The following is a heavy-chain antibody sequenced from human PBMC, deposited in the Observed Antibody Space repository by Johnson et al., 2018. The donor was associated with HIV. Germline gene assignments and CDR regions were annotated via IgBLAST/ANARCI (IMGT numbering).Heavy chain of an antibody. CDR3: ARDMGHRQLARDAFDI. J-gene: IGHJ3*02. CDR2: ISYDGSNK. D-gene: IGHD6-6*01. V-gene: IGHV3-30*04. Sequence: QMLLVESGGGVVQPGRSLRLSCTASGFTFSSYTIYWVRQTPGKGLEWVALISYDGSNKYYADSVKGRFTISRDNSKNTLFLQMNSLRPEETAVYYCARDMGHRQLARDAFDIWGQGTMVTVSS. CDR1: GFTFSSYT.